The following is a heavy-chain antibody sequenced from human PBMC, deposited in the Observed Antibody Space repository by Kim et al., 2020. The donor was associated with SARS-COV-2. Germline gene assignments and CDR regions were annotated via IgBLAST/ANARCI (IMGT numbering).Heavy chain of an antibody. CDR3: ARDAVEAAGMEDLDY. CDR2: INPSDSWT. CDR1: GYIFTIYY. V-gene: IGHV1-46*01. J-gene: IGHJ4*02. D-gene: IGHD6-13*01. Sequence: ASVKVSCKASGYIFTIYYIHWVRQAPGQGLEWMGLINPSDSWTKYTQKFQGRVTMTRDTSTSTVYMELSSLRSDDTAIYYCARDAVEAAGMEDLDYWGQGTLVTVSS.